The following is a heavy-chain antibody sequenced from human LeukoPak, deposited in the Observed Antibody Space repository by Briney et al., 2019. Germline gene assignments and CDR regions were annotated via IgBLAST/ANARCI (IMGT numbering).Heavy chain of an antibody. J-gene: IGHJ6*02. D-gene: IGHD3-3*01. Sequence: GGSLRLSCAAPRFTLRTNYMSWVRQTPGRGLEGVSVIYPGGLTYYADSVRGRFTVSRDNSKNSLYLQMNSLRVEDTAVYYCARFSWSGASCYGLDVWGQGTTVIVS. CDR2: IYPGGLT. CDR3: ARFSWSGASCYGLDV. CDR1: RFTLRTNY. V-gene: IGHV3-53*01.